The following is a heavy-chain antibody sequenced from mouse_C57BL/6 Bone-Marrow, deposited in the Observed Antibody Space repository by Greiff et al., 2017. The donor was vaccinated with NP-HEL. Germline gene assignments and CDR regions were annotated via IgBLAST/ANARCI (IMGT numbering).Heavy chain of an antibody. CDR1: GYTFTSYW. J-gene: IGHJ1*03. D-gene: IGHD2-1*01. CDR2: IHPNSGST. V-gene: IGHV1-64*01. CDR3: ARRGIYYGNPYWYFDV. Sequence: QVQLQQSGAELVKPGASVKLSCKASGYTFTSYWMHWVKQRPGQGLEWIGMIHPNSGSTNYNEKFKSKATLTVDKSSSTAYMQLSSLTSEDSAVYYCARRGIYYGNPYWYFDVWGTGTTVTVSS.